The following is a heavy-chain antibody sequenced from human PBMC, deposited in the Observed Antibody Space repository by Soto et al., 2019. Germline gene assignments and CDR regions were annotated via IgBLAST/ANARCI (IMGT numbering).Heavy chain of an antibody. J-gene: IGHJ4*02. CDR3: AKVQLPHSNYGGGYVLDV. D-gene: IGHD4-4*01. CDR2: VSSGGDNT. Sequence: EVQLLQSGGGLGQPGGSLTLSCAASGFTFNNFAMTWVRQAPGKGLEWVSSVSSGGDNTWYADSVKGRFTISRDNPKNTLYLHMNIRSAADTAGYYCAKVQLPHSNYGGGYVLDVWGQGTLVTVSS. V-gene: IGHV3-23*01. CDR1: GFTFNNFA.